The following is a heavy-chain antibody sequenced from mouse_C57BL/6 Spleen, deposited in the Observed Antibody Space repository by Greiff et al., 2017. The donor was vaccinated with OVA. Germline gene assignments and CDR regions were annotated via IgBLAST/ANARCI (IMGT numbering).Heavy chain of an antibody. Sequence: EVQLVESGPELVKPGASVKMSCKASGYTFTDYNMHWVKQSHGKSLEWIGYINPNNGGTSYNQKFKGKATLTVNKSSSTAYMELRSLTSEDSAVYYCASPITTVVADYWGQGTTLTVSS. CDR3: ASPITTVVADY. CDR2: INPNNGGT. D-gene: IGHD1-1*01. J-gene: IGHJ2*01. CDR1: GYTFTDYN. V-gene: IGHV1-22*01.